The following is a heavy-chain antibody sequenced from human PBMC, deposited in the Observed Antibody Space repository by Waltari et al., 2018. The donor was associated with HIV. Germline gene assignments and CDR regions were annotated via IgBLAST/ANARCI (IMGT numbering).Heavy chain of an antibody. V-gene: IGHV3-30-3*01. CDR2: ISFDGSSA. CDR3: ARDSLYSDSSGYYFRPFDM. CDR1: AFPFSRYS. Sequence: DQLVESGGGVVQPGRPLILPCGASAFPFSRYSLHWVGQAPGKGLEWVAVISFDGSSAYYADSVKGRFTISKDNPKNTLYLQMKSLITEDTAVYFCARDSLYSDSSGYYFRPFDMWGQGTMVTVSS. J-gene: IGHJ3*02. D-gene: IGHD3-22*01.